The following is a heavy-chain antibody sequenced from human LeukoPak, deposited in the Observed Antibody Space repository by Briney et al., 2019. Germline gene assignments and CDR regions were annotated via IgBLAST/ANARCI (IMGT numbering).Heavy chain of an antibody. D-gene: IGHD7-27*01. CDR3: ASDLTVPPYNWFDP. CDR2: IYNSGGT. Sequence: SETLSLTCTVSGRSIRSSHWSWIRQPAGKGLEWIAIIYNSGGTNYNPSLKSRVTISRDTSKNQFSLTLTSVTAADTAVYYCASDLTVPPYNWFDPWGQGTLVTVSS. V-gene: IGHV4-4*07. CDR1: GRSIRSSH. J-gene: IGHJ5*02.